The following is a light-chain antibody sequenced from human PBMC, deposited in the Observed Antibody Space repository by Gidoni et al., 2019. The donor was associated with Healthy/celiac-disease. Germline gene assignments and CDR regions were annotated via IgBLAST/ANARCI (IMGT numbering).Light chain of an antibody. V-gene: IGKV3-15*01. CDR1: QSGSSN. Sequence: EIVMTQSPATLSVSPGERATLSCRASQSGSSNLAWYQQKPGQAPRLLIYGASTRATGIPATFSGGGSGTEFTLTISSLQSEDFAVYYCQQYSNWPPWTFGQGTKVEIK. J-gene: IGKJ1*01. CDR3: QQYSNWPPWT. CDR2: GAS.